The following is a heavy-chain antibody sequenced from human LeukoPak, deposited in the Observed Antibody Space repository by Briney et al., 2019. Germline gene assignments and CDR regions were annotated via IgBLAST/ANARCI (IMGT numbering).Heavy chain of an antibody. D-gene: IGHD6-19*01. V-gene: IGHV3-7*01. CDR3: AREERSLSVAGLDY. J-gene: IGHJ4*02. CDR2: IKQDGSEK. CDR1: GFTFSSYW. Sequence: GGSLRLSCAASGFTFSSYWMTWVRQAPGKGLEWVANIKQDGSEKYYVDSVKGRFTISRDNAKNSLYLQMNSLRAEDTAVYYCAREERSLSVAGLDYWGRGALVTVSS.